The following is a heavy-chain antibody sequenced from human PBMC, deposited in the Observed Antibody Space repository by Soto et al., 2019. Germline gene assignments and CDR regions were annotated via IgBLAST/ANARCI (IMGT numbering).Heavy chain of an antibody. CDR1: GFTFSSYG. CDR3: ARASPTTVVTPEGLDY. V-gene: IGHV3-33*01. CDR2: IWYDGSNK. D-gene: IGHD4-17*01. Sequence: QVQLVESGGGVVQPGRSLRLSCAASGFTFSSYGMHWVRQAPGKGLEWVAVIWYDGSNKYYADSVKGRFTISRDNSKNTLYLQMNSLRAEDTAVYYCARASPTTVVTPEGLDYWGQGILVTVSS. J-gene: IGHJ4*02.